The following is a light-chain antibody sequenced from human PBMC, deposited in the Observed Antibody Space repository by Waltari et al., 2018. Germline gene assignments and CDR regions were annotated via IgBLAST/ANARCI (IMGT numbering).Light chain of an antibody. J-gene: IGKJ1*01. CDR1: QSVSRS. Sequence: EIVLMQSPGTLSLSPGERATLSCRASQSVSRSLAWYQQKPGQAPRLLIYGASNRATGIPDRVSGSGSGTDFSLTISRLEPEDFAVYYCQHYVSLPATFGQGTKVEIK. CDR3: QHYVSLPAT. CDR2: GAS. V-gene: IGKV3-20*01.